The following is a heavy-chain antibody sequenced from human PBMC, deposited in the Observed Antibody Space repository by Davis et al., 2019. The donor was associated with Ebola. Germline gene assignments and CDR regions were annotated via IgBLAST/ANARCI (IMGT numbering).Heavy chain of an antibody. CDR2: INPSGGST. D-gene: IGHD2-15*01. CDR1: GYTFTSYY. J-gene: IGHJ4*02. CDR3: ARDLVVAATHGY. V-gene: IGHV1-46*01. Sequence: ASVKVSCKASGYTFTSYYMHWVRQAPGQGLKWMGIINPSGGSTSYAQKLQGRVTMTTDTSTSTAYMELRSLRSDDTAVYYCARDLVVAATHGYWGQGTLVTVSS.